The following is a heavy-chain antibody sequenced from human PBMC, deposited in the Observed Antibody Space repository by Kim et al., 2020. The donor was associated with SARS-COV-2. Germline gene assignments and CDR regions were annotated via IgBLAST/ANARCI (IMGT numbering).Heavy chain of an antibody. J-gene: IGHJ6*02. Sequence: YPQGFQGRVTLTSDTSTSTVYMELSRLRSEDTAVYYCARVRITVGLRNGMDVWGQGTTVTVSS. V-gene: IGHV1-46*01. D-gene: IGHD6-19*01. CDR3: ARVRITVGLRNGMDV.